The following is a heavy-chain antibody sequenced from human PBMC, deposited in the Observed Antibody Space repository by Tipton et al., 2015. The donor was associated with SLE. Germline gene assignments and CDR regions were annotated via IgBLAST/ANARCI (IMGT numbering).Heavy chain of an antibody. V-gene: IGHV3-21*04. CDR3: AKGRGRDDFWSGYLDAFDI. J-gene: IGHJ3*02. D-gene: IGHD3-3*01. Sequence: SLRLSCAASGFTFSSYSMNWVRQAPGKGLEWVSSISSSSSYIYYAGSVKGRFTISRDNAKNSLYLQMNSLRAEDMALYYCAKGRGRDDFWSGYLDAFDIWGQGTMVTVSS. CDR1: GFTFSSYS. CDR2: ISSSSSYI.